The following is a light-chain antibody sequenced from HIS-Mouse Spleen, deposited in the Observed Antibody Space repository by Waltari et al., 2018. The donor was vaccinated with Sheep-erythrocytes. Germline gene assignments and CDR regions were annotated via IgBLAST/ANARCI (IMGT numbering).Light chain of an antibody. Sequence: EIVLTQSPGTLSLSPGERATLSCSASQSVSSYLAWYQQKPGQAPRLLIYGASSRATGIPDRFSGSGSGTDFTLTISRLEPEDFAVYYCQQYGSSPLFTFGPGTKVDIK. V-gene: IGKV3-20*01. J-gene: IGKJ3*01. CDR2: GAS. CDR1: QSVSSY. CDR3: QQYGSSPLFT.